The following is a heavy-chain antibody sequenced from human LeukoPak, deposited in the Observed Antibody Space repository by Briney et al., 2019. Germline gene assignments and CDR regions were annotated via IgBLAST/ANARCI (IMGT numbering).Heavy chain of an antibody. V-gene: IGHV3-53*01. CDR2: IYSGGST. J-gene: IGHJ3*02. D-gene: IGHD2-2*01. CDR1: GFTVSSNY. Sequence: GGSLRLSCAASGFTVSSNYMSWVRQAPGKGLEWVSVIYSGGSTYYADSVKGRFTISRDNSKNTLYLQMNSLRAEDTAVYYCAKDIVVVPAPGDAFDIWGQGTMVTVSS. CDR3: AKDIVVVPAPGDAFDI.